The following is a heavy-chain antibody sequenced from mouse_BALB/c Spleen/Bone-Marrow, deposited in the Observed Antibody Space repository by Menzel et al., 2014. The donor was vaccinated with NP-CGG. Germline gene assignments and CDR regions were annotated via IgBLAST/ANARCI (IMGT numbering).Heavy chain of an antibody. Sequence: QVHVKQSGAALAKPGASVKMSCKASGYTFTSYWMHWVKQRPGQGLEWIGYINPSTGYTEYNQKFKDKATLTADKSSSPAYMQLSSLTSEDSAVYYCARHYRYYFDYWGQGTTLTVSA. CDR3: ARHYRYYFDY. J-gene: IGHJ2*01. CDR2: INPSTGYT. CDR1: GYTFTSYW. D-gene: IGHD2-14*01. V-gene: IGHV1-7*01.